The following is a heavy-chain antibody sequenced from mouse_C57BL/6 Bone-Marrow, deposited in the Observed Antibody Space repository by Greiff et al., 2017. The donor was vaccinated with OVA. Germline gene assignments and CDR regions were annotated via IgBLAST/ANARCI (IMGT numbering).Heavy chain of an antibody. Sequence: VQLQQSGPELVKPGASVKISCKASGYAFSSSWMNWVKQRPGKGLEWIGRIYPGDGDTNYNGKFKGKATLTADNSSGTAYMQLSSLTSEDSAVYFCARGGDYDGYWGQGTTLTVSS. CDR3: ARGGDYDGY. J-gene: IGHJ2*01. V-gene: IGHV1-82*01. D-gene: IGHD2-4*01. CDR1: GYAFSSSW. CDR2: IYPGDGDT.